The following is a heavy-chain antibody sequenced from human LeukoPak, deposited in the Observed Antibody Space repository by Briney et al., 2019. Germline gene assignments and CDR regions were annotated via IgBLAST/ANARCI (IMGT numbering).Heavy chain of an antibody. CDR3: AKAPRSWFGELSSYYYYYYMDV. Sequence: AGGSLRLSCAASGFTFDDYGMSWVRHAPGKGLEWVSGINWNGGSTGYADSVKGRFTISRDNAKNSLYLQMNSLRAEDTAVYYCAKAPRSWFGELSSYYYYYYMDVWGKGTTVTISS. CDR2: INWNGGST. J-gene: IGHJ6*03. V-gene: IGHV3-20*04. CDR1: GFTFDDYG. D-gene: IGHD3-10*01.